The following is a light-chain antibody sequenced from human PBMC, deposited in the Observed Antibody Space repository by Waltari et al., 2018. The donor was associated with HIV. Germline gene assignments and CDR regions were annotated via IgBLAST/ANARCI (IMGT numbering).Light chain of an antibody. J-gene: IGKJ1*01. Sequence: AVQMTQSPSSVSGSLGGRVTISCRASQGIRNDLSWFQMKPGGAPKLLIYASTILQTGVPPGFSGSASGTDFTLTISNLQSEDFATYFCLQDFEYPWTFGQGTTVE. V-gene: IGKV1-6*02. CDR3: LQDFEYPWT. CDR1: QGIRND. CDR2: AST.